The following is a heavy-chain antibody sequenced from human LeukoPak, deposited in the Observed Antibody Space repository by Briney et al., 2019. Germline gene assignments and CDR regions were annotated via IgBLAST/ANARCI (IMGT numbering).Heavy chain of an antibody. D-gene: IGHD5-12*01. CDR3: ARDGRLRVLYY. J-gene: IGHJ4*02. CDR1: GFTFSSYA. Sequence: PGRSLRLSCAASGFTFSSYAMHWVRQAPGKGLEWVAVISYDGSNKYYADSVKGRFTISRDNSKNTLYLQMNSLRAEDTAVYYCARDGRLRVLYYWGQGTLVTVSS. V-gene: IGHV3-30-3*01. CDR2: ISYDGSNK.